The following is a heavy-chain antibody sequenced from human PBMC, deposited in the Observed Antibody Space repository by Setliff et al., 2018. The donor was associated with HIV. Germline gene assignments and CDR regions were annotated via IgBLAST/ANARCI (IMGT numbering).Heavy chain of an antibody. J-gene: IGHJ3*01. CDR3: ARDDPFGESDAFDL. V-gene: IGHV3-48*01. D-gene: IGHD3-10*01. CDR1: GFTFSGFG. CDR2: IGTSGHTI. Sequence: LSLSCAASGFTFSGFGMNWVRQAPGGGLEWLSYIGTSGHTIYYADSVKGRFTISRDNARDSVSLQMNSLRGDDTAVYYCARDDPFGESDAFDLWGQGTMVTVSS.